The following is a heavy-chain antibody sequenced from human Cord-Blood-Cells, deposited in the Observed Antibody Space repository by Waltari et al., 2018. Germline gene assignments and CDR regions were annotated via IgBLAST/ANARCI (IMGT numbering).Heavy chain of an antibody. J-gene: IGHJ4*02. V-gene: IGHV4-34*01. CDR1: GAYFSGYY. CDR2: INRSGST. CDR3: ARGRHSRGHFDY. D-gene: IGHD3-10*01. Sequence: QVQLQQWGAGLLKPSETLSLTCAVYGAYFSGYYWSWIRQPPGQGLEWIGEINRSGSTNYNPSLKSRVTISVDTSKNQFSLKLSSVTAADTAVYYCARGRHSRGHFDYWGQGTLVTVSS.